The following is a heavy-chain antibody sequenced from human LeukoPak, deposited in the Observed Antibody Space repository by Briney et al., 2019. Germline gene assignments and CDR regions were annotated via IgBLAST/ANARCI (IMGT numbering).Heavy chain of an antibody. CDR1: GFTFSTYW. CDR2: IKEDGGEK. V-gene: IGHV3-7*01. J-gene: IGHJ4*02. Sequence: PGGSLRLSCAGSGFTFSTYWPSWVRQAPGKGLEWVANIKEDGGEKYYVDSVKGRFTISRDNAKNSLYLQMNSLRAEDTAVYYCARQGTSHFDYWGQGTLVTVSS. CDR3: ARQGTSHFDY.